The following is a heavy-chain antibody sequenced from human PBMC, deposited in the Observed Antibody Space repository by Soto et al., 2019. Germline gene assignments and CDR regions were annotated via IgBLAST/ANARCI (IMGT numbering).Heavy chain of an antibody. V-gene: IGHV3-30*09. CDR2: ISYDGSNK. CDR1: GFTFSSYA. J-gene: IGHJ6*02. CDR3: ARDLNPILTGYVYYGMDV. Sequence: GGSLRLSCAASGFTFSSYAMHWVRQAPGKGLEWVAVISYDGSNKYYADSVKGRFAISRDNSKNTLYLQMNSLRAEDTAVYYCARDLNPILTGYVYYGMDVWGQGTTVTVS. D-gene: IGHD3-9*01.